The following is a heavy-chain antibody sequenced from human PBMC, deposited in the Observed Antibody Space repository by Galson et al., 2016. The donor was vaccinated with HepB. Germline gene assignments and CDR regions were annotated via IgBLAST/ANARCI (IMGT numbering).Heavy chain of an antibody. CDR2: IWYDGSHK. D-gene: IGHD1-1*01. J-gene: IGHJ4*02. Sequence: SLRLSCAASGFIFSNYAMHWVRQAPGKGLEWVALIWYDGSHKYYADSVKGRFTISRDNSNNTLHLHMNGLRAEDTAVYYCARGKQQLDYWGQGSLVTISS. CDR3: ARGKQQLDY. CDR1: GFIFSNYA. V-gene: IGHV3-33*01.